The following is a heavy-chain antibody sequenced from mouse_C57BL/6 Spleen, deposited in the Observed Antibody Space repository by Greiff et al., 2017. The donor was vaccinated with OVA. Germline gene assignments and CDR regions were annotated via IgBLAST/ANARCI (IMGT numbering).Heavy chain of an antibody. CDR2: IYPGDGDT. CDR3: ARGADYYWYFDV. CDR1: GYAFSSYW. Sequence: VQLQQSGAELVKPGASVKISCKASGYAFSSYWMNWVKQRPGKGLEWIGQIYPGDGDTNYNGKFKGKATLTADKSSSTAYMQLSSLTSEDSAVYFCARGADYYWYFDVWGTGTTVTVSS. V-gene: IGHV1-80*01. J-gene: IGHJ1*03. D-gene: IGHD2-4*01.